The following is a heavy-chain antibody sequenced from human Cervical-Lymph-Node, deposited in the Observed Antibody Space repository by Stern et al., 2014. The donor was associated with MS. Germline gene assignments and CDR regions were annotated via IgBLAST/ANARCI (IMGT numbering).Heavy chain of an antibody. CDR2: ISSGGNNR. CDR3: AREGPTGDHFDY. J-gene: IGHJ4*02. CDR1: GFTFNRSP. D-gene: IGHD4-17*01. Sequence: QVQLQQSGGGVVQPGGSLRLSCAASGFTFNRSPIHWVRQAPGKGLEWVAFISSGGNNRYYRDSVKGRFTMSRDNSKNTVYLQMNSLRPEDSAVFYCAREGPTGDHFDYWGQGTLVTVSS. V-gene: IGHV3-30*04.